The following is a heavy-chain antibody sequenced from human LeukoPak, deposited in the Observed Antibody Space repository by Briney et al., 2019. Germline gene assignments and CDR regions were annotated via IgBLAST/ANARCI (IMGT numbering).Heavy chain of an antibody. CDR2: IADDGSNA. J-gene: IGHJ3*02. Sequence: QSGGSLRLSCAASGFTFNNHAMHWVRQAPGKGLEWVAVIADDGSNAYYADSVKGRFTISRDNSNNRLYLQMNGLRAEDTAVYYCTRVDDLDAFDTWGQGTMVTVSS. D-gene: IGHD2-2*03. CDR1: GFTFNNHA. CDR3: TRVDDLDAFDT. V-gene: IGHV3-30*03.